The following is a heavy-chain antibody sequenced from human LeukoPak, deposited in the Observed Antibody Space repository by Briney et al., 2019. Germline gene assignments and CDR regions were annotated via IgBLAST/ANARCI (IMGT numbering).Heavy chain of an antibody. Sequence: PGGSLRLSCAASGFTFSSYAMSWVRQAPGKGLEWVSAISGSGGSTYYADSVKGRFTISRDNSKNTLYLQMNSLRAEDTAVYYCARDRIAVAGTSNWFDPWGQGTLVTVSS. CDR3: ARDRIAVAGTSNWFDP. V-gene: IGHV3-23*01. J-gene: IGHJ5*02. D-gene: IGHD6-19*01. CDR2: ISGSGGST. CDR1: GFTFSSYA.